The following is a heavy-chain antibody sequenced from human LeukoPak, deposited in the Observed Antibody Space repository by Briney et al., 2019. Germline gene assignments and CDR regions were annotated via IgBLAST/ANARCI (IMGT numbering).Heavy chain of an antibody. CDR1: GGSLSGYY. V-gene: IGHV4-34*01. CDR2: IYYSGST. J-gene: IGHJ5*02. Sequence: SETLSLTCAVYGGSLSGYYWSWIRQPPGEGREWIGSIYYSGSTYYNPSRTSRVNISVVTSTSQYSLQLNSVTPEGTAVDYWAMGVPYSDYAETGWFDPWGQGTLVTVSS. CDR3: AMGVPYSDYAETGWFDP. D-gene: IGHD5-12*01.